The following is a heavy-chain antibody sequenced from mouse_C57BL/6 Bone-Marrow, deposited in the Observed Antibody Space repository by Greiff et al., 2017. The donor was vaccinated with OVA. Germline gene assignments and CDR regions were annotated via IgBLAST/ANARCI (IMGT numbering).Heavy chain of an antibody. CDR2: IYPGDGDT. D-gene: IGHD2-3*01. J-gene: IGHJ2*01. V-gene: IGHV1-82*01. CDR3: ARHEDGYYASYFDY. CDR1: GYAFSSSW. Sequence: QVQLKQSGPELVKPGASVKISCKASGYAFSSSWMNWVKHRPGKGLEWIGRIYPGDGDTNYNGKFKGKATLTADKSSSTAYMQLSSLTSEDSAVYFCARHEDGYYASYFDYWGQGTTLTVSS.